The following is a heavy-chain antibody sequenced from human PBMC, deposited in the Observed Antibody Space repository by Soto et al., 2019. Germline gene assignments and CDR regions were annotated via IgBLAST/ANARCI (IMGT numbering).Heavy chain of an antibody. V-gene: IGHV1-69*01. CDR3: ARERGYYYGSGSYRLFDY. J-gene: IGHJ4*02. CDR2: IIPIFGTA. CDR1: GGTFSSYA. Sequence: QVQLVQSGAEVKKPGSSVKVSCKASGGTFSSYAISWVRQAPGQGLEWMGGIIPIFGTANYAQKFQGRVTITADESTSTAYMGLSSLRSEDTAVYYCARERGYYYGSGSYRLFDYWGQGTLVTVSS. D-gene: IGHD3-10*01.